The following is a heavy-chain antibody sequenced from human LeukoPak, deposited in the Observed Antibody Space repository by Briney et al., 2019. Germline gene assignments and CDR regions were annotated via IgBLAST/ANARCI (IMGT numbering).Heavy chain of an antibody. J-gene: IGHJ4*02. Sequence: SETLSLTCVVHGGSFSGNYWSWIRQPPGKGLEWIGEINNSGSTNYNPPIKSRVTISVDTSKNQFSLKLSSVTAADTAVYYCARGYNRGSYYNYWGQGTLVTVSS. CDR3: ARGYNRGSYYNY. CDR2: INNSGST. CDR1: GGSFSGNY. D-gene: IGHD3-16*01. V-gene: IGHV4-34*01.